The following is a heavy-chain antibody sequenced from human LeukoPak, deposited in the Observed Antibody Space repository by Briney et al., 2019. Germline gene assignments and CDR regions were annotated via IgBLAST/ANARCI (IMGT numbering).Heavy chain of an antibody. Sequence: PGGSLRLSCAASGFTFSSYSFNWVRQAPGKGLEWVSSINTISSYIYYADSVKGRFTISRDNAKNSLSLQMNSLRVEDTAVYYCARLRRNSESGGYYYYYDYWGQGTLVTVSS. V-gene: IGHV3-21*01. D-gene: IGHD3-22*01. CDR1: GFTFSSYS. CDR3: ARLRRNSESGGYYYYYDY. J-gene: IGHJ4*02. CDR2: INTISSYI.